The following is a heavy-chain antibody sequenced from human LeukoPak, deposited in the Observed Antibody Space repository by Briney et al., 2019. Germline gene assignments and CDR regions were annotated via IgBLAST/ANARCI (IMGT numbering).Heavy chain of an antibody. V-gene: IGHV3-23*01. CDR3: AKPVGYCGGDCYAFDY. CDR1: GFTISSYA. Sequence: PGGSLRLSCAASGFTISSYAMSWVRQAPGKGLEWVSAISGSGGSTYYADSVKGRFTISRDNSKNTLYLQMNSLRAEDTAVYYCAKPVGYCGGDCYAFDYWGQGTLVTVSS. J-gene: IGHJ4*02. CDR2: ISGSGGST. D-gene: IGHD2-21*02.